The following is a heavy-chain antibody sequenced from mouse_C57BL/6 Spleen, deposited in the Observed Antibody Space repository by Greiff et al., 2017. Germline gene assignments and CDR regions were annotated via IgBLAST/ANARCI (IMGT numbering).Heavy chain of an antibody. CDR1: GYSITSGYY. CDR2: ISYDGSN. CDR3: ARAYYDYDGFAY. V-gene: IGHV3-6*01. J-gene: IGHJ3*01. D-gene: IGHD2-4*01. Sequence: ESGPGLVKPSQSLSLTCSVTGYSITSGYYWNWIRQFPGNKLEWMGYISYDGSNNYNPSLKNRISITRDTSKNQFFLKLNSVTTEDTATYYCARAYYDYDGFAYWGQGTLVTVSA.